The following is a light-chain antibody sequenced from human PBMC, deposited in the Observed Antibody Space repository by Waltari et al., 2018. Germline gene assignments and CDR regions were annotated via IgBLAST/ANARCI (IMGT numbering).Light chain of an antibody. V-gene: IGLV2-23*01. CDR2: EAR. J-gene: IGLJ3*02. Sequence: QSALTQPASVSGSPGQAINISCTGTHSDVVAYHLVSWYQQYPGRAPRLMIYEARNRPSGVSNRFSASKAGNTASLTISGLQADDEADYYCCSYGGSYTWVFGGGTKVTVL. CDR1: HSDVVAYHL. CDR3: CSYGGSYTWV.